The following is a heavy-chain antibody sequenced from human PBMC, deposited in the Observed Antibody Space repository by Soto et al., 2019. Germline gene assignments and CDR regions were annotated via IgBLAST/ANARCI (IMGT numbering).Heavy chain of an antibody. J-gene: IGHJ6*02. CDR1: GGSISSYY. V-gene: IGHV4-59*01. Sequence: SETLSLTCTVSGGSISSYYWSWIRQPPGKGLEWIGYIYYSWITNYNPSLKSRVTISVVTSKNQFSLKLSSVTSADTAVYYCARYKSNYYYGMDVWGQGTTVTVSS. CDR3: ARYKSNYYYGMDV. D-gene: IGHD1-20*01. CDR2: IYYSWIT.